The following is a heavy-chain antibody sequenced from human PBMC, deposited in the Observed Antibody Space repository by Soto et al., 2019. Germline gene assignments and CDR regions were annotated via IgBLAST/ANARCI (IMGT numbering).Heavy chain of an antibody. J-gene: IGHJ4*02. CDR1: GGSISSYY. V-gene: IGHV4-59*08. CDR3: ARHGPLHGDCDY. D-gene: IGHD2-21*02. Sequence: QVQLQESGPGLVKPSETLSLTCTVSGGSISSYYWSWIRQPPGKGLEWIGYIYYNVNTNYNPSLQRRATISVDTSKNPSSPTPCSVTVAHTAVDYCARHGPLHGDCDYWGQGTLVTVSS. CDR2: IYYNVNT.